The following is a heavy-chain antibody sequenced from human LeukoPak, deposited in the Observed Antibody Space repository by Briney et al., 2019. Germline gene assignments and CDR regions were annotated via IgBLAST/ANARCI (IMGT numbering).Heavy chain of an antibody. CDR3: ARHDGDYRLDY. D-gene: IGHD4-17*01. CDR2: IVPIFGTA. CDR1: GGTFSSYA. V-gene: IGHV1-69*05. Sequence: SVKDSCKASGGTFSSYAISWVRQAPGQGLEWMGGIVPIFGTANYAQKFQGRVTITTDESTRTAYMELSSLRSEDTAVYYCARHDGDYRLDYWGQATLVTVSS. J-gene: IGHJ4*02.